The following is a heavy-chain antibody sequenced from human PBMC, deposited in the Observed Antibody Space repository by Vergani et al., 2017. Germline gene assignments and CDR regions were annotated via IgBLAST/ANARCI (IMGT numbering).Heavy chain of an antibody. D-gene: IGHD2-2*01. J-gene: IGHJ4*02. Sequence: QVQLQESGPGLVKPSETLSLTCTVYGGSFSGYYWSWIRQPPGKGLEWIGEINHSGSTNYNPSLKSRVTISVDTSKNQFSLKLSSVTAADTAVYYCANDCSSTSCYPVWGQGTLVTVSS. CDR2: INHSGST. CDR3: ANDCSSTSCYPV. V-gene: IGHV4-34*01. CDR1: GGSFSGYY.